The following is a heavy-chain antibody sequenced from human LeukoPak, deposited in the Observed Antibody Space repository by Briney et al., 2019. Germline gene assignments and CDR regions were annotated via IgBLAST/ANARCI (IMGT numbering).Heavy chain of an antibody. V-gene: IGHV4-59*08. J-gene: IGHJ4*02. CDR2: VYYSGST. Sequence: PSETLSLTCTVTGGSISSYFWGWIRQPPGKGLEWIGYVYYSGSTKYNPSLKSRVTISVDTSKNQFSLKLSSVTAADTAVYYRARHAGVVVYGDYWGQGTLVTVSS. CDR1: GGSISSYF. D-gene: IGHD3-22*01. CDR3: ARHAGVVVYGDY.